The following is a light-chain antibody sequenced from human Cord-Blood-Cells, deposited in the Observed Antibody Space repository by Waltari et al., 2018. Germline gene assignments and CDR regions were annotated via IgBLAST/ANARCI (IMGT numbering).Light chain of an antibody. Sequence: QSVLTQPPSASGTPGQRVTISCSGSSSNIGSNYVYWYQQLPGTAPKLPSYRNHQRAYGVPDRFSGSKSGTSASLSISGLRSEDEADYYCAAWDDSLSGVVFGGGTKLTVL. J-gene: IGLJ2*01. CDR1: SSNIGSNY. CDR2: RNH. V-gene: IGLV1-47*01. CDR3: AAWDDSLSGVV.